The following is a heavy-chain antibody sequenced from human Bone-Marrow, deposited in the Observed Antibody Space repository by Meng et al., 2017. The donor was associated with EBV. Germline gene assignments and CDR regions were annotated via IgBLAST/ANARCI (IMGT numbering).Heavy chain of an antibody. Sequence: EVQLVESGGGLVQLGGSLRLSCAAFGFTFSSYWMHWVRQGPGKGLVWVSRINYEGSSTSYADSVKGRFTISRDNAKNTLYLQMNSLRAEDTAVYFCARVTSDGDFDYWGQGVLVTVSS. CDR2: INYEGSST. CDR3: ARVTSDGDFDY. CDR1: GFTFSSYW. V-gene: IGHV3-74*01. J-gene: IGHJ4*02.